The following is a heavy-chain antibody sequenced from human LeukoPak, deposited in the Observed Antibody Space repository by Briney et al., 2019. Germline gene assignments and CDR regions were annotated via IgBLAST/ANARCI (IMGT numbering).Heavy chain of an antibody. Sequence: GRSLTLSCAASGFSFNDYAMHWVRQAPGKGLDWVATIFFDGTKKYYGDSVKGRLTIYRDNSKNTLDLQMNSLRAEDTAVYYCAKARFMDISMIICFDYWGQGTLVTVSS. J-gene: IGHJ4*02. CDR3: AKARFMDISMIICFDY. V-gene: IGHV3-30*18. D-gene: IGHD3-16*01. CDR1: GFSFNDYA. CDR2: IFFDGTKK.